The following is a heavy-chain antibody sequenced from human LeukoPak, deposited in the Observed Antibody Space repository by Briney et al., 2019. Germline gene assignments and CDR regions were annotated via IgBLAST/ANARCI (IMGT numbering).Heavy chain of an antibody. Sequence: SETLSLTCTVSGGSISSCSYYWGWIRQPPGKGLEWIGSIDYSGSTYYNPSLKSRVTISVDTCKSQFSLKLSSVPGTRMAATECARHPLKPYVSDWFDPWGQGTLVTVSS. CDR1: GGSISSCSYY. V-gene: IGHV4-39*01. D-gene: IGHD3-10*02. J-gene: IGHJ5*02. CDR3: ARHPLKPYVSDWFDP. CDR2: IDYSGST.